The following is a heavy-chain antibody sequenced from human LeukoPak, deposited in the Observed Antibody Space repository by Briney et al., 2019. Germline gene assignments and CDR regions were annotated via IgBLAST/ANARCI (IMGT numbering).Heavy chain of an antibody. D-gene: IGHD5/OR15-5a*01. Sequence: GGSLRLSCAASGFTVSSNYMSWVRQAPGEGLDWVSALYSGGTTYYADSVKGRFTISRDNSKNTVYLQMNSLRAEDTAVYYCARASTTTTIFDSWGQGALVTVSS. J-gene: IGHJ4*02. V-gene: IGHV3-53*01. CDR3: ARASTTTTIFDS. CDR1: GFTVSSNY. CDR2: LYSGGTT.